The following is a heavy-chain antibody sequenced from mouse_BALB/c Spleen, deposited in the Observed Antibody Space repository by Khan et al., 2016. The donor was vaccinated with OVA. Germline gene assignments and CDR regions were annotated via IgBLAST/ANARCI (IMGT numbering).Heavy chain of an antibody. Sequence: VHVKQSGTVLARPGASVKMSCKTSGYTFSSYLIHWVKQRPGQGLEWIGDIYPGNNETTYNQKFKDKAKLTAGTSASTAYMELSSLTNDDFALYYCTRGGYSSFAYWGQGTLVTVSA. CDR2: IYPGNNET. CDR1: GYTFSSYL. CDR3: TRGGYSSFAY. J-gene: IGHJ3*01. V-gene: IGHV1-5*01. D-gene: IGHD2-12*01.